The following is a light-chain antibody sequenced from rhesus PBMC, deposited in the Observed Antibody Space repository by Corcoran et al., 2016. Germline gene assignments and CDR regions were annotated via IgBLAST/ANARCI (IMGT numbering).Light chain of an antibody. J-gene: IGKJ2*01. Sequence: DIQMTQSPSSLSASVGDKVPITCRASQGISSWLAWHQQKPGKAPKLLIYKASSLQSGVPSRLSGIGSGTDFTLTISSLQPEDFATYYCLQYSSSPYSFGQGTKVEIK. CDR3: LQYSSSPYS. V-gene: IGKV1-22*01. CDR2: KAS. CDR1: QGISSW.